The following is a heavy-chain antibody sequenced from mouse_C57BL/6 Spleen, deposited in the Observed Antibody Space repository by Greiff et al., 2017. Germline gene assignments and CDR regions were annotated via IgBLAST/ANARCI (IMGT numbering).Heavy chain of an antibody. CDR1: GYTFTGYW. CDR2: ILPGSGST. V-gene: IGHV1-9*01. Sequence: VKLMESGAELMKPGASVKLSCKATGYTFTGYWIEWVKQRPGHGLEWIGEILPGSGSTNYNEKVKGKATFTADTSSNTAYMQLSSLTTEDSAIYYCARVDYGYDRTDQDFDVWGTGTTVTVSS. J-gene: IGHJ1*03. CDR3: ARVDYGYDRTDQDFDV. D-gene: IGHD2-2*01.